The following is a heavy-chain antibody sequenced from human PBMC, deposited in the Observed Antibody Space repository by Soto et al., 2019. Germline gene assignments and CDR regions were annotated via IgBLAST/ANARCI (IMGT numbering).Heavy chain of an antibody. V-gene: IGHV5-51*01. CDR3: ARHYCSSTRCYPAYYYYFGMDV. J-gene: IGHJ6*02. CDR2: IYPGDSDT. CDR1: GYSFTSYW. Sequence: GESLKISCKGSGYSFTSYWIGWVRQMPGKGLEWMGIIYPGDSDTRYSPSFQGQVTTSADKSISTAYLQWSSLKASDTAMYYCARHYCSSTRCYPAYYYYFGMDVWGQGTTVTVSS. D-gene: IGHD2-2*01.